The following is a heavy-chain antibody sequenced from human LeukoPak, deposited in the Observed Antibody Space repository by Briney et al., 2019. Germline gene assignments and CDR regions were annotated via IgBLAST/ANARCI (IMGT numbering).Heavy chain of an antibody. CDR2: IIPIFGTA. CDR3: ARCSGGSCYLPHYYYGMDV. CDR1: GGTFSSYA. D-gene: IGHD2-15*01. Sequence: SVKVSCKASGGTFSSYAISWVRQAPGQGLEWMGGIIPIFGTANYAQKFQGRVTITADESTSTAYMELSSLRSEDTAVYYCARCSGGSCYLPHYYYGMDVWGQGTTVTVSS. J-gene: IGHJ6*02. V-gene: IGHV1-69*13.